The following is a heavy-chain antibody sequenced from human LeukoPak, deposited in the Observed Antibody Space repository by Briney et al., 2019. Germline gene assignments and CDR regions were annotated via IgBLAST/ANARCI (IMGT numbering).Heavy chain of an antibody. D-gene: IGHD2-2*01. Sequence: GGSLRLSCAASGFTFSTYSMNWVRQAPGKGLEWVSSISSSSSYIYYADSMKGRFTISRDNAKDSLYLQMNSLRADDTAVYYCATRYCTTTICYAFDSWGQGTLVTVSS. J-gene: IGHJ4*02. CDR3: ATRYCTTTICYAFDS. CDR1: GFTFSTYS. CDR2: ISSSSSYI. V-gene: IGHV3-21*01.